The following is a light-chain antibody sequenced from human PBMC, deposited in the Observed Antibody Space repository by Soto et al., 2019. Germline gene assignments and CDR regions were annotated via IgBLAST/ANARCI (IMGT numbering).Light chain of an antibody. J-gene: IGLJ1*01. CDR1: SSNIGSYNL. V-gene: IGLV2-23*01. CDR2: EGT. CDR3: CSYAGGSTYI. Sequence: QSALTQPASVSGSPGQSITISCTGTSSNIGSYNLVSWYQQYPGTAPKLITYEGTKRPSGVSNRFSGSKSGSTASLTISGLQAEDEADYYCCSYAGGSTYIFGSGTKLTVL.